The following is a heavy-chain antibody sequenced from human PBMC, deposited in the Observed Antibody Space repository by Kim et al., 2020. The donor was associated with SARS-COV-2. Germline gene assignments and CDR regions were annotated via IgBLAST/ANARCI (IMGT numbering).Heavy chain of an antibody. CDR2: ISGSVGTT. Sequence: GGSLRLSCAASGCTLSSYGMSWVRQAPGKGLECVSAISGSVGTTDYADSVRGRFTISRNNSKKPLYLQMNSLRSEDQAGSYGAKQTGDGHCLDYWGQ. J-gene: IGHJ4*02. V-gene: IGHV3-23*01. CDR1: GCTLSSYG. D-gene: IGHD7-27*01. CDR3: AKQTGDGHCLDY.